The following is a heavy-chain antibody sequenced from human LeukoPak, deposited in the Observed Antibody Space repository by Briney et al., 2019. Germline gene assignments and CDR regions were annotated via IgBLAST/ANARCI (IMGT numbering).Heavy chain of an antibody. CDR2: TYYRSNFYN. Sequence: SQTLSLTCALSGDTVSRDNAGWNWVRHSPWRGLEWLVRTYYRSNFYNDYAISVQGRITIDPDTSRNQLSLQLHSVTPEDTAIYYCVREQWNPVYYFDSWGQGTQVTVSS. V-gene: IGHV6-1*01. CDR3: VREQWNPVYYFDS. CDR1: GDTVSRDNAG. J-gene: IGHJ4*02. D-gene: IGHD6-19*01.